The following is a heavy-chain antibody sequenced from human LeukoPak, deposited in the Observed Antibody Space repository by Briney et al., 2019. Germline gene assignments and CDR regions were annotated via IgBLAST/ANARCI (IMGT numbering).Heavy chain of an antibody. J-gene: IGHJ4*02. CDR2: ISSTSSTK. CDR3: AKEGTTVTMFDY. V-gene: IGHV3-11*04. Sequence: GGSLRLSCAASEFTFSDYYMSWIRQAPGKGLAWVSYISSTSSTKYYADSVKGRFTISRDNSKNTLYLQMNSLRAEDTAVYYCAKEGTTVTMFDYWGQGTLVTVSS. CDR1: EFTFSDYY. D-gene: IGHD4-17*01.